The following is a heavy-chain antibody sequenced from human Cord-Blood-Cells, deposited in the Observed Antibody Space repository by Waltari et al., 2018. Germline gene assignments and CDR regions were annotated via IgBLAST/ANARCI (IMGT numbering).Heavy chain of an antibody. CDR3: ARDRIAAAGTRWFDP. CDR2: IIPIFGTA. D-gene: IGHD6-13*01. V-gene: IGHV1-69*01. J-gene: IGHJ5*02. Sequence: VQLVQSGAEVKKPGSSVKVSCKAYGGTFISYAVSWLRQAPGQGLEWMGGIIPIFGTANYAQKFQGRVTITADESTSTAYMELSSLRSEDTAVYYCARDRIAAAGTRWFDPWGQGTLVTVSS. CDR1: GGTFISYA.